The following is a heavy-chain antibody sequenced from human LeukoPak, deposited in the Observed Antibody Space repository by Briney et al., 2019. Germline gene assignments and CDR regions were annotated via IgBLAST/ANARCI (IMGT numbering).Heavy chain of an antibody. D-gene: IGHD3-22*01. V-gene: IGHV3-21*01. CDR1: RFTFSSYS. CDR2: ISSSGSYI. Sequence: SGGSLRLSCAASRFTFSSYSMNWVRQAPGKGLEWVSSISSSGSYIYYADAVKGRFTISRVNAKNSLYLQMNSLRAEDTAVYYCARLDYYDSSGFPAYWGQGTLVTVSS. CDR3: ARLDYYDSSGFPAY. J-gene: IGHJ4*02.